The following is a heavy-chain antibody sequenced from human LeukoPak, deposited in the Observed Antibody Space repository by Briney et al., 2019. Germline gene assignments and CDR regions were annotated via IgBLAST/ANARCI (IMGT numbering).Heavy chain of an antibody. V-gene: IGHV4-59*01. CDR3: ARSRDFSGPQPDY. Sequence: SETLSLTCTVSGGSISYFYWSWIRQPPGKGLEWIGYIYYSGSTKYNPSLKSRVTISVDTSKNQFSLKLSSVTAADTAVYYCARSRDFSGPQPDYWGQGTLVTVSS. J-gene: IGHJ4*02. D-gene: IGHD1-1*01. CDR1: GGSISYFY. CDR2: IYYSGST.